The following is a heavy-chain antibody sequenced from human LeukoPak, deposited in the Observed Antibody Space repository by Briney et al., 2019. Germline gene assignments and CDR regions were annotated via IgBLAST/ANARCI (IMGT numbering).Heavy chain of an antibody. J-gene: IGHJ4*02. CDR3: ARGDYYDSNFDY. D-gene: IGHD3-22*01. Sequence: PSETLSLTCTVSGGSISSYYWSWIRQPPGKGLEWIGYIYYSGSTNYNPSLKSRVTISVDTSKNQFSLNLSSVTAADTAVYYCARGDYYDSNFDYWGQGTLVTVSS. CDR1: GGSISSYY. V-gene: IGHV4-59*01. CDR2: IYYSGST.